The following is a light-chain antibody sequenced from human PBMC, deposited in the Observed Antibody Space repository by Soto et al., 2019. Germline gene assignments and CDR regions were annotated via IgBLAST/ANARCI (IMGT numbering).Light chain of an antibody. CDR1: QGIGNA. Sequence: IQMTQCPCSLSTSVGDRVTITCRASQGIGNALGWYQQKPGKPPKVMIYGASNLQSGVPQRFSGSGSGTDFTLAISRLQPEDSATYYCLKDINYPWTCGQGTKVDIK. CDR3: LKDINYPWT. V-gene: IGKV1-6*01. J-gene: IGKJ1*01. CDR2: GAS.